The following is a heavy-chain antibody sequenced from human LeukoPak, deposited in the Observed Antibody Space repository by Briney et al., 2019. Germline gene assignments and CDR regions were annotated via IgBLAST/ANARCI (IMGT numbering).Heavy chain of an antibody. Sequence: SCKASGYTFTGYYMHWVRQAPGKGLEWVAVISYDGSNKYYADSVKGRFTISRDNSKNTLYLQMNSLRAEDTAVYYCARPRGWGSVGAFDIWGQGTMVTVSS. V-gene: IGHV3-30-3*01. D-gene: IGHD7-27*01. CDR2: ISYDGSNK. J-gene: IGHJ3*02. CDR3: ARPRGWGSVGAFDI. CDR1: GYTFTGYY.